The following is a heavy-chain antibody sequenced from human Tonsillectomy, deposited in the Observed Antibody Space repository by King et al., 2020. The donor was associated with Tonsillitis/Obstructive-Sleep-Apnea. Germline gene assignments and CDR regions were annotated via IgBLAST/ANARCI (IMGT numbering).Heavy chain of an antibody. J-gene: IGHJ4*02. CDR3: AMKGTTYRDFDC. V-gene: IGHV1-2*04. CDR2: INPNSGDT. Sequence: AQLVQSGAEVKKPGASVKVSCKASEYTFTGYYIHWVRQAPGQGLEWMGWINPNSGDTNYAQKFQGWVTMTRDTSISTAYMELNRLKSDDTAVYYCAMKGTTYRDFDCWGQGTLVTVSS. CDR1: EYTFTGYY. D-gene: IGHD1-14*01.